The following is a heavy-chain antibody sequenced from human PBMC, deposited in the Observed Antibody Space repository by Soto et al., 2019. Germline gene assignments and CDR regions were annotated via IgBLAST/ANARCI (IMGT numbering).Heavy chain of an antibody. CDR2: VYYSVST. D-gene: IGHD1-20*01. J-gene: IGHJ4*02. CDR3: ARGISRYNWNFGY. Sequence: SETLSLTCTVSGGSVSSGNYYWSWIRQPPGKGLEWIAYVYYSVSTNYNPSLKSRVTISVDTSKNQFSLKLSSVTAADTAVYYCARGISRYNWNFGYWGQGTLVTVSS. V-gene: IGHV4-61*01. CDR1: GGSVSSGNYY.